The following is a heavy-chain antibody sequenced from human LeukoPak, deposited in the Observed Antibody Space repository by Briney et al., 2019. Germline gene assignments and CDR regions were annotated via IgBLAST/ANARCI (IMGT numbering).Heavy chain of an antibody. Sequence: SETLSLTCAVSGGSISSGGYSWSWIRQPPGKGLEWIGYIYHSGSTYYNPSLKSRVTVSVDRSKNQFSLKLSSLTPADTAVYYCARLETYYDILPGLARGDSFDYWGQGTLVTVSS. J-gene: IGHJ4*02. D-gene: IGHD3-9*01. CDR3: ARLETYYDILPGLARGDSFDY. CDR2: IYHSGST. V-gene: IGHV4-30-2*01. CDR1: GGSISSGGYS.